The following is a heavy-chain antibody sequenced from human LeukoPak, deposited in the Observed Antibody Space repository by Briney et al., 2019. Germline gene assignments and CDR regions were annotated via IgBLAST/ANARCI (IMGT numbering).Heavy chain of an antibody. CDR2: IKQDGSEK. D-gene: IGHD2-2*01. CDR3: ARESRYCSSTSCYRAWDY. V-gene: IGHV3-7*01. Sequence: GGSLRLSCAASGFTFSSYWMSWVRQAPGKGLEWVANIKQDGSEKYYVDSVKGRFTISRDNAKNSLYLQMNSLRAEDAAVYYCARESRYCSSTSCYRAWDYWGQGTLVTVSS. CDR1: GFTFSSYW. J-gene: IGHJ4*02.